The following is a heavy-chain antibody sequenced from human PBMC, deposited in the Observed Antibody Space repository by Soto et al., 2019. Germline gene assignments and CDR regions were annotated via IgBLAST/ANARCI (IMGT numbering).Heavy chain of an antibody. Sequence: LRLSCAASGFTFSSYGMHWVRQAPGKGLEWVAVISYDGSNKYYADSVKGRFTISRDNSKNTLYLQMNSLRAEDTAVYYCANAAVAAFAPWGQGTLVTVSS. CDR1: GFTFSSYG. CDR3: ANAAVAAFAP. D-gene: IGHD6-19*01. V-gene: IGHV3-30*18. CDR2: ISYDGSNK. J-gene: IGHJ5*02.